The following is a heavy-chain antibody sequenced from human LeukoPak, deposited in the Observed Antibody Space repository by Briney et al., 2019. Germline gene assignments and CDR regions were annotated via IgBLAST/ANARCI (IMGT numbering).Heavy chain of an antibody. CDR1: GGSFSGYY. J-gene: IGHJ6*02. CDR3: SGEYYSCSGSYYRLYCYVVIDV. CDR2: INHSGST. V-gene: IGHV4-34*01. Sequence: SETLSLTCAVSGGSFSGYYWSWIRQPPGKGLEWIGEINHSGSTNYNPSPKSRGTISVDTYKNQFSLKLSSVTAADTAVYYCSGEYYSCSGSYYRLYCYVVIDVWGQGTTVTVSS. D-gene: IGHD3-10*01.